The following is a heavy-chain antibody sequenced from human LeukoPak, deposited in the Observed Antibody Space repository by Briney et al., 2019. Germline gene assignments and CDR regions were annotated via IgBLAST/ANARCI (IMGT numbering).Heavy chain of an antibody. Sequence: PGGSLRLSCAASGFTLSYYWMSWVRQAPGKELEWVANINQDGSETYYVDSVRGRFTFSRDNAENSVYLQMNSLSAEDTAVYYCVRQMVGASFDYWGQGTLVTVSS. CDR2: INQDGSET. V-gene: IGHV3-7*01. CDR1: GFTLSYYW. CDR3: VRQMVGASFDY. D-gene: IGHD1-26*01. J-gene: IGHJ4*02.